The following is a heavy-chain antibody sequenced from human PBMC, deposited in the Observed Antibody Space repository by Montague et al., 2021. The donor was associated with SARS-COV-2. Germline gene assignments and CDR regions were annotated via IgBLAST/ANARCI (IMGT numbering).Heavy chain of an antibody. D-gene: IGHD1-26*01. CDR3: ARVFATVGAMDRNDY. CDR1: GFTFSNYE. J-gene: IGHJ4*02. CDR2: ISSSGSTV. Sequence: FLRLSCAASGFTFSNYEMNWVRQAPGKGLEWVSYISSSGSTVYYADSVKGRFTISRDNAKNSLYLQMNSLRAEDTAVYYCARVFATVGAMDRNDYWGQGTLVTVSS. V-gene: IGHV3-48*03.